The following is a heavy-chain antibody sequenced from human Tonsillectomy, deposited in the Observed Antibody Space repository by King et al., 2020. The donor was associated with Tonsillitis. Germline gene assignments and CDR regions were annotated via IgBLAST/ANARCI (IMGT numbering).Heavy chain of an antibody. J-gene: IGHJ4*02. D-gene: IGHD5-18*01. V-gene: IGHV3-23*03. Sequence: VQLVESGGGLVQPGGSLRLSCAASRFSFSSYAMSWVRQAPGKGLEWVSVIYNGGSYTYYADSVRGRFTISRDNSKQTLFLQMNSLRAEDTAVYYCAKLGYSFEIDYWGQGTLVSVSS. CDR3: AKLGYSFEIDY. CDR2: IYNGGSYT. CDR1: RFSFSSYA.